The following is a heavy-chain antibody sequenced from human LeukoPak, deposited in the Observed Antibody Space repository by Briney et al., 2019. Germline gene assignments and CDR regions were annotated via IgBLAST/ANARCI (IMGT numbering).Heavy chain of an antibody. CDR2: ISSGSGDI. CDR1: GFTFGIYS. Sequence: PGGSLRLSCAASGFTFGIYSMNWVRQAPGKGREWVASISSGSGDILYADSVRGRFTISRDNSKNSLYLQMNSLRAEDTAVYYCSRDLDCTVTTCFDGDDGFDIWGQGTMVTVSS. J-gene: IGHJ3*02. V-gene: IGHV3-21*01. D-gene: IGHD2-8*02. CDR3: SRDLDCTVTTCFDGDDGFDI.